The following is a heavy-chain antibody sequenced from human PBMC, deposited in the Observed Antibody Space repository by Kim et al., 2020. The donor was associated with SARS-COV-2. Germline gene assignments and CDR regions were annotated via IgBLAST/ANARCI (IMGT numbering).Heavy chain of an antibody. V-gene: IGHV4-39*01. CDR3: ASYAAFVEWLGGFDY. Sequence: SETLSLTCTVSGGSISSSSYYWGWIRQPPGKGLEWIGSIYYSGSTYYNPSLKSRVTISVDTSKNQFSLKLSSVTAADTAVYYCASYAAFVEWLGGFDYWGQGTLVTVSS. D-gene: IGHD3-3*01. CDR1: GGSISSSSYY. J-gene: IGHJ4*02. CDR2: IYYSGST.